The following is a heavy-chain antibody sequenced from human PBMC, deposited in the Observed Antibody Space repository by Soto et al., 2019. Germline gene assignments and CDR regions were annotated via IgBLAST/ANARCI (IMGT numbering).Heavy chain of an antibody. V-gene: IGHV3-30*18. CDR3: AKDRGYYDFWSGLNKFDP. J-gene: IGHJ5*02. CDR1: GFTFSSYG. D-gene: IGHD3-3*01. CDR2: ISYDGSNK. Sequence: QVQLVESGGGVVQPGRSLRLSCAASGFTFSSYGMHWVRQAPGKGLEWVAVISYDGSNKYYADSVKGRFTISRDNSKNPLYLQMNSVRAEDTAVYYCAKDRGYYDFWSGLNKFDPWGQGTLVTVSS.